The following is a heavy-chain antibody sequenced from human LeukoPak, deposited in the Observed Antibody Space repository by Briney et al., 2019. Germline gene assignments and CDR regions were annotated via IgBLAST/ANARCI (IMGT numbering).Heavy chain of an antibody. J-gene: IGHJ5*01. V-gene: IGHV3-23*01. CDR3: VKDPRDTYGTNWFVS. D-gene: IGHD2-21*01. Sequence: GGSLRLSCVASGFSFGNYAMSWVRQAPGKGLQWVSQISGTGGATWYAGFARDRFTISRDNSKKTLYLQMSGLRVEDTAMYYCVKDPRDTYGTNWFVSWGEGTLLIVSS. CDR1: GFSFGNYA. CDR2: ISGTGGAT.